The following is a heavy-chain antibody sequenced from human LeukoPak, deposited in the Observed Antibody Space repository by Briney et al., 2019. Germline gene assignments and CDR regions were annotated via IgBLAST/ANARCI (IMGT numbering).Heavy chain of an antibody. CDR3: ARQGVYSSGWYPRGDAFDI. V-gene: IGHV4-39*07. D-gene: IGHD6-19*01. J-gene: IGHJ3*02. CDR2: IHYTGST. Sequence: SETLSLTCSVSGGSISSSSYYWGWIRQPPGKGLEWIGSIHYTGSTYYNPSLKSRVTISVDTSKNQFSLKLSSVTAADTAVYYCARQGVYSSGWYPRGDAFDIWGQGTMVTVSS. CDR1: GGSISSSSYY.